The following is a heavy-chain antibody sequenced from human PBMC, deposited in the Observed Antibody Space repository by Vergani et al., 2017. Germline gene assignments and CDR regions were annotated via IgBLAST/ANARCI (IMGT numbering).Heavy chain of an antibody. CDR1: GYTFTDYF. V-gene: IGHV1-2*02. Sequence: QVQLVQSWAEVKKPGASVKVSCKASGYTFTDYFMHWVRQAPGQGLEWMGWINPNSGGTNYAQKFQGRVTMTRDTSISTAYMELSNLRSDDTAVYYCARVGTSSNRDYFDDWGQGTLVTVSP. D-gene: IGHD2-2*01. J-gene: IGHJ4*02. CDR2: INPNSGGT. CDR3: ARVGTSSNRDYFDD.